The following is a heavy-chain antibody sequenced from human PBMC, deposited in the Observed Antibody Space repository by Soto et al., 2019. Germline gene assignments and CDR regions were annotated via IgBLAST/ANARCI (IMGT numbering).Heavy chain of an antibody. CDR1: CGSFSGYY. CDR2: INHSGST. CDR3: ARGRTRSSGWYSEDAFDI. V-gene: IGHV4-34*01. D-gene: IGHD6-19*01. Sequence: PSETLSLTCAVYCGSFSGYYWSWIRQPPGKGLEWIGEINHSGSTNYNPSLKSRVTISVDTSKNQFSLKLSSVTAADTAVYYCARGRTRSSGWYSEDAFDIWGQGTMVTVSS. J-gene: IGHJ3*02.